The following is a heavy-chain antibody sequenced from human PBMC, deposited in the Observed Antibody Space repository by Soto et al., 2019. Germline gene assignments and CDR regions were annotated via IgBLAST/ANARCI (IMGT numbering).Heavy chain of an antibody. Sequence: SGXEVXXXGAXXXVSCRASGYPFTSYGISWVRQAPGXXXXXVAWISAYNGNRDIAQKCQGRVXXXXXXXXXXXXXXXXXXXXADTAVYYCARGRIVASIHDAFEIWGQGTNVTVSS. J-gene: IGHJ3*02. V-gene: IGHV1-18*01. CDR1: GYPFTSYG. D-gene: IGHD5-12*01. CDR2: ISAYNGNR. CDR3: ARGRIVASIHDAFEI.